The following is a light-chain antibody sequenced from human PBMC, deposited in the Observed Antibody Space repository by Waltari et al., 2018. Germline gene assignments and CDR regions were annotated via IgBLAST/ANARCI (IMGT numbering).Light chain of an antibody. J-gene: IGKJ1*01. Sequence: DIQMTQPPSTLSASVGDTVTITCRASQSTSSWLAWFQQKPGKAPQLLVYQTSTLESGVPSRFSGSGSRTEFTLTISSLQPDDFATYYCQQNNSYSPTWTFGQGTKVEIK. CDR2: QTS. CDR3: QQNNSYSPTWT. CDR1: QSTSSW. V-gene: IGKV1-5*03.